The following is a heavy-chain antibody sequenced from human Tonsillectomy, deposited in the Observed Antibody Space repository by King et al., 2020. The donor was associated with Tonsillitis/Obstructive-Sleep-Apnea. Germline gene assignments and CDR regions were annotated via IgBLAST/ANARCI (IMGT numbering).Heavy chain of an antibody. J-gene: IGHJ6*02. Sequence: VQLQESGPGLVKPSETLSLTCTVSGGSVSSHSWIWIRQPPGKGLEWIGYIYNSGSTNYNPSLKSRVTISVDTTKNQFSLKLSSVTAADTAVYYCAREGASVVGPGRYGMDVWGQGTTVTVSS. CDR2: IYNSGST. CDR1: GGSVSSHS. D-gene: IGHD2-2*01. CDR3: AREGASVVGPGRYGMDV. V-gene: IGHV4-59*02.